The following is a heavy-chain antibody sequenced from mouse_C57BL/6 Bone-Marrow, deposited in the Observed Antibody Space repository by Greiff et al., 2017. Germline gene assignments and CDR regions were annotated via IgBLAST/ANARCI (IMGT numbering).Heavy chain of an antibody. CDR2: ISDGGSYT. CDR3: AGASWDWYFDV. Sequence: EVNVVESGGGLVKPGGSLKLSCAASGFTFSSYAMSWVRQTPEKRLEWVGTISDGGSYTYYPDNVKGRFTISRDNARNNLYLQMSHLKSEDTAMYCCAGASWDWYFDVWGTGTTVTVSS. CDR1: GFTFSSYA. J-gene: IGHJ1*03. V-gene: IGHV5-4*03. D-gene: IGHD1-1*02.